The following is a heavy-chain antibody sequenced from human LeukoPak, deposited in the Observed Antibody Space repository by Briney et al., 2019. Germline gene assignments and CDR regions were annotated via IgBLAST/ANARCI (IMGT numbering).Heavy chain of an antibody. D-gene: IGHD5-12*01. V-gene: IGHV3-48*01. CDR3: ARKQYSDY. CDR2: ISSSSSTI. Sequence: PGGSLRLSCAASGFTFCSYSMNWVRQAPGKGLEWVSYISSSSSTIYYADSVKGRFTISRDNAKNSLYLQMNSLRAEDTAVYYCARKQYSDYWGQGTLVTVSS. CDR1: GFTFCSYS. J-gene: IGHJ4*02.